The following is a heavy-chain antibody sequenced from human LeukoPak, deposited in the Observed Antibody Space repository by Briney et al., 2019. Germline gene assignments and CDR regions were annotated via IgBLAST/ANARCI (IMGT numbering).Heavy chain of an antibody. CDR3: ARGFTHYDILTGYYGGNWFDP. Sequence: SETLSLTCAVYGGSFSGYYWSWIRQPPGKGLEWIGEINHSGSTNYNPSLKSRVTISVDTSKNQFSLKLSSVTAADTAVYYCARGFTHYDILTGYYGGNWFDPWGQGTLVTVSS. CDR2: INHSGST. D-gene: IGHD3-9*01. CDR1: GGSFSGYY. J-gene: IGHJ5*02. V-gene: IGHV4-34*01.